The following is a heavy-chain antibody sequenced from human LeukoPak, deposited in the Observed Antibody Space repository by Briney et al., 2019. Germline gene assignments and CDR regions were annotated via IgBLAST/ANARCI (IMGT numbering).Heavy chain of an antibody. CDR2: IYYSGST. CDR1: GGSISSSSYY. Sequence: SETLSLTCIVSGGSISSSSYYWGWIRQPPGKGLEWIGSIYYSGSTYYNPSLKSRVTISVDTSKNQFSLKLSSVTAADTAVYYCARDFHIIIWSGYYMGGEDYWYFDLWGRGTLVTVSS. V-gene: IGHV4-39*07. CDR3: ARDFHIIIWSGYYMGGEDYWYFDL. J-gene: IGHJ2*01. D-gene: IGHD3-3*01.